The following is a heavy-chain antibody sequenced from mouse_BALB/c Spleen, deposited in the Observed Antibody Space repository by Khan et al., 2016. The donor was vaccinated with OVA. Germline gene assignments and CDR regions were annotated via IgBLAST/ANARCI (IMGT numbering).Heavy chain of an antibody. CDR3: ARLAYYYDSEGFAY. CDR2: ISTGGHYT. Sequence: EVHLVESGGDLVEPGGSLKLSCVASGFTFSTYGMSWVRQTPDKRLEWVATISTGGHYTYYPDSVRGRFTISRDNAKNTLYLQMTSLKSEDTDMFYCARLAYYYDSEGFAYWGQGTLVTVSA. V-gene: IGHV5-6*01. D-gene: IGHD1-1*01. CDR1: GFTFSTYG. J-gene: IGHJ3*01.